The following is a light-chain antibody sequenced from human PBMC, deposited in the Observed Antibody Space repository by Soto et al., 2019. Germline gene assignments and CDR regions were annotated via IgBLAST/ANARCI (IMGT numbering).Light chain of an antibody. Sequence: EIVLTQSPGTLSLSPGERATLSCRASQSVSSSYLAWYQHKPGQAPRLLIYCASSRATGIPDRFSGSGCGTDFTLTISRLEPEDFAVYYCQQYDSSPTFGQGTKVEIK. V-gene: IGKV3-20*01. CDR3: QQYDSSPT. CDR2: CAS. CDR1: QSVSSSY. J-gene: IGKJ1*01.